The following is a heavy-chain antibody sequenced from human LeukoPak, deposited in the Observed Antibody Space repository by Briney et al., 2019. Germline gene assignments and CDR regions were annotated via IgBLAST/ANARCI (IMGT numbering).Heavy chain of an antibody. CDR1: GGSISGYY. CDR3: ARQGIVGATYYFDY. CDR2: ISYSGTT. V-gene: IGHV4-59*08. Sequence: SETLSLTCTVSGGSISGYYWNWIRQTPGKGLEWIGYISYSGTTYYNPSLKSRGTISEDTSKNQFSLKLSSVTAADTAVYYCARQGIVGATYYFDYWGQGTLVTVSS. D-gene: IGHD1-26*01. J-gene: IGHJ4*02.